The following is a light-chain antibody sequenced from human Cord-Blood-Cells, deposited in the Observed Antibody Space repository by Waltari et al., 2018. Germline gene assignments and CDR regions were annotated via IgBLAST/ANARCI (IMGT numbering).Light chain of an antibody. Sequence: QSALTQPASVSGSPGQSITISCTGTRSDVGGYNYVSRYQQHPGKAPKLMIYDVSNRPSGVSNRFSGSKSGNTASLTISGLQAEDEADYYCSSYTSSSTVVFGGGTKLTVL. J-gene: IGLJ2*01. CDR3: SSYTSSSTVV. CDR2: DVS. CDR1: RSDVGGYNY. V-gene: IGLV2-14*01.